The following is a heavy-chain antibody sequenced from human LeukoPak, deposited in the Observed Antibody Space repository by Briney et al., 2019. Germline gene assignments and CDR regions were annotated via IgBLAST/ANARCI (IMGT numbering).Heavy chain of an antibody. CDR3: ARVEYDSSGSRLDY. Sequence: NPSETLSLTCTVSGGSLGSYYWSWIRQPPGKGLEWLAHIHYSGSTKYSPSLKSRVTISVDTSKNQFSQKLSSVTAADTAVYYCARVEYDSSGSRLDYWGQGTLVIVSS. CDR2: IHYSGST. CDR1: GGSLGSYY. D-gene: IGHD3-22*01. V-gene: IGHV4-59*01. J-gene: IGHJ4*02.